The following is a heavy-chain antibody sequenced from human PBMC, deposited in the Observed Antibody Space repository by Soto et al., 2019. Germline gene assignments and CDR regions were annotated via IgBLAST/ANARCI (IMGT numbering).Heavy chain of an antibody. CDR1: GYTFTSYD. D-gene: IGHD3-9*01. J-gene: IGHJ4*02. V-gene: IGHV1-8*01. CDR2: MNPNSGNT. Sequence: ASVKVSCKASGYTFTSYDMNWVRQANGQGLEWMGWMNPNSGNTGYAQKFQGRVTMTRNTSISTAYMELSSLRSEDTAVYYCARDGDFDWLFPYFDYWGQGTLVTVSS. CDR3: ARDGDFDWLFPYFDY.